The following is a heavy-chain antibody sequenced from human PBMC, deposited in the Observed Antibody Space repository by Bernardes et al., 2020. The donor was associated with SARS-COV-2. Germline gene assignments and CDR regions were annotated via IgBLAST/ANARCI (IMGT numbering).Heavy chain of an antibody. V-gene: IGHV3-9*01. CDR3: AKSGKYYNGPGSYYSPYYLND. CDR1: GFTFGDYA. D-gene: IGHD3-10*01. Sequence: GGSLRLSCAASGFTFGDYAMHWVRQTPGGGLEWVSAISWNSADIGYADSVKGRFTISRDNAKNSLYLQMKSLRAEDTAFYYCAKSGKYYNGPGSYYSPYYLNDWGQGTLVTVSS. J-gene: IGHJ4*02. CDR2: ISWNSADI.